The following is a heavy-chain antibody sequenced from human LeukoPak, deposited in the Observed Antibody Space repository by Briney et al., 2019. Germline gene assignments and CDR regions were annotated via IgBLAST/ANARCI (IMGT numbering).Heavy chain of an antibody. D-gene: IGHD2-2*01. CDR2: MNPNSGNT. J-gene: IGHJ4*02. V-gene: IGHV1-8*01. Sequence: ASVKVSCKASGYTFTNYDINWVRQATGQGLEWMGWMNPNSGNTGYAQRFQGRTIMTSDTSISTAYLELSSLRSEDTAVYYCARGCSSTSCLGDWGQGTLVTVSS. CDR3: ARGCSSTSCLGD. CDR1: GYTFTNYD.